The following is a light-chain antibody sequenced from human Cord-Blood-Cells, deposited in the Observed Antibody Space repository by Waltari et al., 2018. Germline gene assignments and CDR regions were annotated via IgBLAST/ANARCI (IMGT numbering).Light chain of an antibody. V-gene: IGKV1-39*01. Sequence: IQMTQSPSSLSASVGDRVTIPSRASQSISSYLNWYQQKPGKAPKLLIYAASSLQSGVPSRFSGSGSGTDFTLTISSLQPEDFATYYCQQSYSTPPLTFGGGTKVEIK. J-gene: IGKJ4*02. CDR1: QSISSY. CDR3: QQSYSTPPLT. CDR2: AAS.